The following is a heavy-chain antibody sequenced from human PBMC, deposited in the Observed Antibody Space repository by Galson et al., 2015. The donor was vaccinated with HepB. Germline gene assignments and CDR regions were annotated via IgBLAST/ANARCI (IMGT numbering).Heavy chain of an antibody. J-gene: IGHJ6*02. V-gene: IGHV1-69*06. CDR2: IIPIFGTA. CDR3: ARDRGSSWYLKGMDV. D-gene: IGHD6-13*01. CDR1: GGTFSSYA. Sequence: SVKVSCKASGGTFSSYAISWVRQAPGQGLEWMGGIIPIFGTANYAQKFQGRVTITADKSTSTAYMELSSLRSEDTAVYYCARDRGSSWYLKGMDVWGQGTTVTVSS.